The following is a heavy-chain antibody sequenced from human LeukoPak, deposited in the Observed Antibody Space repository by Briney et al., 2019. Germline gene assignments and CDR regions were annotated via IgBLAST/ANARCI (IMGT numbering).Heavy chain of an antibody. Sequence: GASVKVSCKASGYTFTGYYMHWVRQAPGQGLEWMGWINPNSGGTDYAQKFQGRVTMTRDTSISTAYMELSRLRSDDTAVYYCARGPRWDSSGWYQRSYWGQGTLVTVSS. J-gene: IGHJ4*02. D-gene: IGHD6-19*01. CDR2: INPNSGGT. V-gene: IGHV1-2*02. CDR1: GYTFTGYY. CDR3: ARGPRWDSSGWYQRSY.